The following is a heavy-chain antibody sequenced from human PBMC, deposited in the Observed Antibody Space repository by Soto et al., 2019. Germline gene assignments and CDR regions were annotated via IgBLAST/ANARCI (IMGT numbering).Heavy chain of an antibody. CDR2: ITGSSDIV. J-gene: IGHJ4*02. CDR3: ASSKGPLDH. CDR1: GFTFSSYT. Sequence: PAGSLRLSCVASGFTFSSYTMNWVRQAPGKGLEWVAYITGSSDIVYYADSVKGRFTISRDNAKNSLYLQMSSLRADDTSVYYCASSKGPLDHWGQGTLVTVSS. V-gene: IGHV3-48*01. D-gene: IGHD3-3*02.